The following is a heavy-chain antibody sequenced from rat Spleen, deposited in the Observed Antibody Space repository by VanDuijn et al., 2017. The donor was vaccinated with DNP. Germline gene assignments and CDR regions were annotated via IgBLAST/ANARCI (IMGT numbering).Heavy chain of an antibody. CDR3: ALNNYFDY. CDR1: GFSLTSYN. D-gene: IGHD3-5*01. J-gene: IGHJ2*01. CDR2: IWTSGRT. Sequence: QVQLKESGPGLVQPSQTLSLTCTVAGFSLTSYNVHWVRQSPGKGLMWMGTIWTSGRTNYNSALKSRLSISRDTSKSQVFLKMNSLQTEDTAMYFCALNNYFDYWGQGVMVTVSS. V-gene: IGHV2-41*01.